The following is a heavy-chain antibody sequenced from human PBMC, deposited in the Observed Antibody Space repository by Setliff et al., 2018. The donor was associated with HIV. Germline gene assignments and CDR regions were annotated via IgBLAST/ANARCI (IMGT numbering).Heavy chain of an antibody. CDR1: GGSFSAYH. CDR2: INHSGST. J-gene: IGHJ5*02. Sequence: LSLTCAVYGGSFSAYHWSWIRQTPGKGLEWLGEINHSGSTAYNLALESRVSMSIDTSKNQFSLKLSSVTAADTAVYYCARVHYNLWTSYFWEHVQLHPWGQGTRVTVSS. V-gene: IGHV4-34*01. CDR3: ARVHYNLWTSYFWEHVQLHP. D-gene: IGHD2-2*01.